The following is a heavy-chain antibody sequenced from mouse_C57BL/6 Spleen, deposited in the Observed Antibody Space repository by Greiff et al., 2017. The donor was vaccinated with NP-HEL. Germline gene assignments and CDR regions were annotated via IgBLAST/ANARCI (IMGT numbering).Heavy chain of an antibody. CDR2: IYPGDGDT. CDR3: ATGTPFAY. V-gene: IGHV1-82*01. D-gene: IGHD4-1*01. CDR1: GYAFSSSW. Sequence: QVQLKESGPELVKPGASVKISCKASGYAFSSSWMNWVKQRPGKGLEWIGRIYPGDGDTNYNGKFKGKATLTADKSSSTAYMQLSSLTSEDSAVYCCATGTPFAYWGQRTLVTVSA. J-gene: IGHJ3*01.